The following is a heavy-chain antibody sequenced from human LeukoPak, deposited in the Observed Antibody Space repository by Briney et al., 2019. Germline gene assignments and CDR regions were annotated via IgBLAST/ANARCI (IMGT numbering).Heavy chain of an antibody. J-gene: IGHJ3*02. CDR1: GFTFSSYS. CDR3: ARDESAVTTYGGAFDI. V-gene: IGHV3-21*01. D-gene: IGHD4-11*01. Sequence: GGSLRLSCAASGFTFSSYSMNWVRQAPGKGLEWVSSISSSSSYIYYADSVKGRFTISRDNAKNSLYLQMNSPRAEDTAVYYCARDESAVTTYGGAFDIWGQGTMVTVSS. CDR2: ISSSSSYI.